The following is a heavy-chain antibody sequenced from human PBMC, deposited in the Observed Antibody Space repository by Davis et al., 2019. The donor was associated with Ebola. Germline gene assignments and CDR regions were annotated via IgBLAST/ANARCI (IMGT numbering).Heavy chain of an antibody. CDR3: ARAGYYYDSSDTFTFFDY. CDR1: GFTFSSYA. J-gene: IGHJ4*02. V-gene: IGHV3-30-3*01. D-gene: IGHD3-22*01. CDR2: ISYDGSNK. Sequence: GESLKISCAASGFTFSSYAMHWVRQAPGKGLEWVAVISYDGSNKYYADSVKGRFTISRDNSKNTLYLQMNSLRAEDTAVYYCARAGYYYDSSDTFTFFDYWGQGTLVTVSS.